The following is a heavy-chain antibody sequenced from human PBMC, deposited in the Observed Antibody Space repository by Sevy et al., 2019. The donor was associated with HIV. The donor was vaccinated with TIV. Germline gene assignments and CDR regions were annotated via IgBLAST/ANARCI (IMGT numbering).Heavy chain of an antibody. Sequence: GGSLRLSCTASGFTFRSKWMSWVRQAPGKGLEWVGRIKSKTDGGKIDYAAPVKGRLTISRDDSRNTLYLQMNSLKTEDTAVYYCTAVAAGTALDSDYWGQGTLVTVSS. CDR3: TAVAAGTALDSDY. CDR1: GFTFRSKW. J-gene: IGHJ4*02. D-gene: IGHD6-19*01. CDR2: IKSKTDGGKI. V-gene: IGHV3-15*01.